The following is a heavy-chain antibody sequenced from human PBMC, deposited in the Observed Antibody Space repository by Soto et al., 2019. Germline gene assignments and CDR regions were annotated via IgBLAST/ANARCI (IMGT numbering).Heavy chain of an antibody. CDR1: GFNFNPFR. J-gene: IGHJ4*02. CDR2: LSGCGANT. CDR3: ARWDGYGDE. V-gene: IGHV3-23*01. D-gene: IGHD5-12*01. Sequence: EVQLLESGGGLVQPGGFLGISFSARGFNFNPFRNGLGPQTPRKGPAWVSGLSGCGANTIFADSVRGRFTNSVDNSRNTVYLQMNSLRVEDTAIYYCARWDGYGDEWGQVTLVTVSS.